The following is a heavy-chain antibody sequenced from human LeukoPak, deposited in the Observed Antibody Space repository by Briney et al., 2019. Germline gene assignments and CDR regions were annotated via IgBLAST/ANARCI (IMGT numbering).Heavy chain of an antibody. V-gene: IGHV5-51*01. CDR3: ARPGRRDSSSWPDAFDI. CDR1: GHSFTSYW. D-gene: IGHD6-13*01. CDR2: IYPGDSDT. J-gene: IGHJ3*02. Sequence: GESLKISCKGSGHSFTSYWIGWVRQMPGKGLEWMGIIYPGDSDTRYSPSFQGQVTISADKSISTAYLQWSSLKASDTAMYYCARPGRRDSSSWPDAFDIWGQGTMVTVSS.